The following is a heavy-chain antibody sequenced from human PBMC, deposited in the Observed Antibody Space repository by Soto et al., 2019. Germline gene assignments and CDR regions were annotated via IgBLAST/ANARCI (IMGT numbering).Heavy chain of an antibody. CDR1: GGSFSGYY. V-gene: IGHV4-34*01. Sequence: QVQLQQWGAGLLKPSETLSLTCAVYGGSFSGYYWSWIRQPPGKGLEWIGEINHSGGTNYNPSLKSRVTISVDTSKNQFSLKLSSVTAADTAVYYCARGRTVTTSDWFDPWGQGTLVTVSS. D-gene: IGHD4-4*01. CDR3: ARGRTVTTSDWFDP. CDR2: INHSGGT. J-gene: IGHJ5*02.